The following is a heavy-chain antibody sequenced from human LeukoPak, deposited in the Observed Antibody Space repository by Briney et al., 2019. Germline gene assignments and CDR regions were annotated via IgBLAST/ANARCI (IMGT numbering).Heavy chain of an antibody. D-gene: IGHD4-17*01. Sequence: GGSLRLSCSASGFTFSSYWMHGVRQAPGKGLVWVSRINSDGSSTSYADSVKGRFTTSRDNAKNTLYLQMNSQRAEDTAVYYCARETVTLDYWGQGTLVTVFS. CDR2: INSDGSST. V-gene: IGHV3-74*01. J-gene: IGHJ4*02. CDR3: ARETVTLDY. CDR1: GFTFSSYW.